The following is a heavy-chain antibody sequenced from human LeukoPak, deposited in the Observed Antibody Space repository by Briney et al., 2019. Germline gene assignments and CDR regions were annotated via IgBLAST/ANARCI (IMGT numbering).Heavy chain of an antibody. Sequence: SETLSLTCTVSGGSISNYYRSWIRQPPGEGLEWIGYIYYSGNTNYNSSLKGRVTMSVDTSKNQFSLKLNSVTAADTAVYYCARFEKFYDSGAHYLDYWGQGALVTVSS. CDR1: GGSISNYY. CDR3: ARFEKFYDSGAHYLDY. V-gene: IGHV4-59*12. D-gene: IGHD3-22*01. J-gene: IGHJ4*02. CDR2: IYYSGNT.